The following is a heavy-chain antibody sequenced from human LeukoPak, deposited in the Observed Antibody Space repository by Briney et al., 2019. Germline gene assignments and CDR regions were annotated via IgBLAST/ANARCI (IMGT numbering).Heavy chain of an antibody. Sequence: GGSLRLSCAASGFTFSHYEMNWVRQAPGKGLEWVSYISTTGTTIFYADSVKGRFTISRDNAKNSLYLQMNSLRAEDTAVYYCARGGDSSGYYSSFDYWGQGTLVTVSS. CDR3: ARGGDSSGYYSSFDY. J-gene: IGHJ4*02. CDR2: ISTTGTTI. CDR1: GFTFSHYE. D-gene: IGHD3-22*01. V-gene: IGHV3-48*03.